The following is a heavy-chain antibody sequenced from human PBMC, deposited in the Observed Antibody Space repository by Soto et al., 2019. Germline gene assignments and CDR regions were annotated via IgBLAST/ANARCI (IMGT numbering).Heavy chain of an antibody. Sequence: LRLSCAASGFTFSSYAMHWVRQAPGKGLEWVAGISYDGSNKYYADSVKGRFTISRDNSKNTLYLQMNSLRAEDTAVYYCSRDPYSYEKYYFDYWGQGTLVTVSS. V-gene: IGHV3-30-3*01. CDR2: ISYDGSNK. J-gene: IGHJ4*02. CDR1: GFTFSSYA. CDR3: SRDPYSYEKYYFDY. D-gene: IGHD5-18*01.